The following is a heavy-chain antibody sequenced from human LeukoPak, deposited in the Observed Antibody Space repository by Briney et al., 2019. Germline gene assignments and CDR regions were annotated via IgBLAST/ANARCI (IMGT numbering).Heavy chain of an antibody. CDR1: GGSFSGYY. J-gene: IGHJ6*03. D-gene: IGHD1-1*01. CDR2: INHSGST. V-gene: IGHV4-34*01. CDR3: ARTQPLLYYYYMDV. Sequence: SETLSLTCAVYGGSFSGYYWSWIRQPPGKGLEWIGEINHSGSTNYNPSLKSRVTISVDTSKNQFSLKLSSVTAADTAVYYCARTQPLLYYYYMDVWGKGTTVTVSS.